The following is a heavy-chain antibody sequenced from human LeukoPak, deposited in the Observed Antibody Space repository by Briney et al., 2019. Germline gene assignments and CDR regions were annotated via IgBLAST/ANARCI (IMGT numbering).Heavy chain of an antibody. Sequence: GGSLRLSCAASGFTFSSYAMSWVRQPPGKELEWVSSISGSGGNTYYADSVKGRFTISRDDTKNTLFLQMNGLRAEDTAVYYCAKRTDYSNNWYSFDYWGQGTLVTVSS. V-gene: IGHV3-23*01. CDR3: AKRTDYSNNWYSFDY. CDR1: GFTFSSYA. J-gene: IGHJ4*02. D-gene: IGHD6-13*01. CDR2: ISGSGGNT.